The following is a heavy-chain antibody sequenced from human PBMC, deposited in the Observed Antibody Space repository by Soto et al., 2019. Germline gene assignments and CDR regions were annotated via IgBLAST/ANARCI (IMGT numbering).Heavy chain of an antibody. J-gene: IGHJ4*02. Sequence: EVQMVESGGGLVQPGGSLRLFCAASGFTFSSFCLHWVRQVSGKGLVWVSRVNSDGSTTAYADSVKGRFTVSRDNAKNTLYLQMDNLRAEDTAVYYCAGGAGSNKPFDSWGQGTLVTVSS. CDR2: VNSDGSTT. CDR1: GFTFSSFC. D-gene: IGHD2-2*01. CDR3: AGGAGSNKPFDS. V-gene: IGHV3-74*01.